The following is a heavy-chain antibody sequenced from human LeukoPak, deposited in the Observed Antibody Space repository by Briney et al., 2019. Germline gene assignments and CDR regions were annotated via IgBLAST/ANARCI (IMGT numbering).Heavy chain of an antibody. Sequence: GGSLRLSCAASGFTFSSYGMHWVRQAPGKGLEWVAVISYDGSNKYYADSVKGRFTISRDNSKNTLYLQMNSLRAEDTAVYYCAKDVNPAVRGYFDYWGQGTLVT. J-gene: IGHJ4*02. CDR2: ISYDGSNK. V-gene: IGHV3-30*18. CDR3: AKDVNPAVRGYFDY. CDR1: GFTFSSYG. D-gene: IGHD4-11*01.